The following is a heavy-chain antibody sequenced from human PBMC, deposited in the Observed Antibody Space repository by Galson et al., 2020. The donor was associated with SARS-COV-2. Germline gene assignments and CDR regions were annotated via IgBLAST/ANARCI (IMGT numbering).Heavy chain of an antibody. V-gene: IGHV3-9*01. J-gene: IGHJ6*02. CDR3: ATLPQDYYYGMDV. CDR2: ISWNSGSI. CDR1: GFTFDDYA. Sequence: GGSLRLSCAASGFTFDDYAMHGVRQAPGKGLEWVSGISWNSGSIGYADSVKGRFTISRDNAKNSLYLQMNSLRAEDTALYYCATLPQDYYYGMDVWGQGTTVTVSS.